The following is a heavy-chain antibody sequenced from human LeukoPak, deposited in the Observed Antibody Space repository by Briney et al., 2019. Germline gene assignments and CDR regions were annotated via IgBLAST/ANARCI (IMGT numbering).Heavy chain of an antibody. CDR3: ARGRQLVGYFDY. V-gene: IGHV4-61*01. J-gene: IGHJ4*02. Sequence: SQTLSLTCTVSGGSISSGSYYWSWIRQPPGKGLEWIGYIHYSGSTNYNPSLKSRVTISVDTSKNQFSLKLTSVTAADTAVYYCARGRQLVGYFDYWGQGTLVTVSS. D-gene: IGHD6-13*01. CDR1: GGSISSGSYY. CDR2: IHYSGST.